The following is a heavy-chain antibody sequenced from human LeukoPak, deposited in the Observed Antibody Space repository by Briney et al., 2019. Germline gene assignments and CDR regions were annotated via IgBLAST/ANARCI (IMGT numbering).Heavy chain of an antibody. Sequence: GASVKVSCKASGGTFNSHVISCVRQAPGQGLEWMGGIIPVFGTANYAQKFQGRVTITTDESTTTAYMEMSSLRSEDTAVYYCARGYYYGSESYWHTKWFDPWGQGALVTVSS. CDR1: GGTFNSHV. CDR2: IIPVFGTA. J-gene: IGHJ5*02. V-gene: IGHV1-69*05. D-gene: IGHD3-10*01. CDR3: ARGYYYGSESYWHTKWFDP.